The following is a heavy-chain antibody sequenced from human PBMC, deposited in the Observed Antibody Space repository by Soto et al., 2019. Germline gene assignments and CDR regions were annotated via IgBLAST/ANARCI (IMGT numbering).Heavy chain of an antibody. V-gene: IGHV1-46*01. CDR1: GYTFTSYY. CDR3: ASLPLYCSGGSCYSNAFDI. J-gene: IGHJ3*02. CDR2: INPSGGST. Sequence: ASVKVSCKASGYTFTSYYMHWVRQAPGQGLEWMGIINPSGGSTSYAQKFQGRVTMTRDTSTSTVYMELSSLRSEDTAVYYCASLPLYCSGGSCYSNAFDIWGQGTMVTVSS. D-gene: IGHD2-15*01.